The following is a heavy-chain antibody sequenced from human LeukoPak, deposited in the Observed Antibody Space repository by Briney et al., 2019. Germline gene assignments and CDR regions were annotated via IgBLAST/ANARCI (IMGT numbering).Heavy chain of an antibody. CDR1: GLSSSNAW. D-gene: IGHD3-9*01. CDR3: TTHPSGAFDI. Sequence: GGSLRLSCAASGLSSSNAWMSWVRQAPGKGLEWVGRIKSKTDGGTTDYAAPVKGRFTISRHDSKNTLYLQMNSLKTEDTAVYYCTTHPSGAFDIWGQGALVTVAT. CDR2: IKSKTDGGTT. J-gene: IGHJ4*02. V-gene: IGHV3-15*01.